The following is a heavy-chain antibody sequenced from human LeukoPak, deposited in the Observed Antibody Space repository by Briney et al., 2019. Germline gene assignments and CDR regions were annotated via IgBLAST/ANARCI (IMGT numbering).Heavy chain of an antibody. V-gene: IGHV1-69*05. CDR1: GGTFSSHS. Sequence: SVKVSCKASGGTFSSHSIAWVRQAPGQGPEWMGGIIPISGTANHAQKFQGRVTITTDETTSTAYMELSSLTSDDMAVYYCARGLQYQLLKALGYYYMDVWGEGTTVTVSS. D-gene: IGHD2-2*01. CDR2: IIPISGTA. CDR3: ARGLQYQLLKALGYYYMDV. J-gene: IGHJ6*03.